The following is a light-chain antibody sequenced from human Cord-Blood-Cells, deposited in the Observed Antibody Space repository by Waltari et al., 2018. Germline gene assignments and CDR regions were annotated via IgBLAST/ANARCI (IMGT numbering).Light chain of an antibody. CDR2: GAS. V-gene: IGKV3-20*01. CDR1: QSVSSSY. Sequence: EIVLTQSPGTLSLSPGERAILSCRASQSVSSSYLARYQQKPGQAPRLLIYGASSRATGIPDRFSGSGSGTDFTLTISRLEPEDFAVYYCQQYGSSLYTFGQGTKLEIK. J-gene: IGKJ2*01. CDR3: QQYGSSLYT.